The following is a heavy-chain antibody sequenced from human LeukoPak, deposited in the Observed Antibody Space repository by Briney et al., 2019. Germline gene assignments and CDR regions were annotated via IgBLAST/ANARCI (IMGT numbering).Heavy chain of an antibody. CDR3: ARHEYYHDSFGNEWRASAFDN. Sequence: SETLSLTCTVSDGSISSSSYYWGWIRQPPGKGLEWIGSMYYSGSTYYNPSLKSRVTISVDTSKNQFSLKLSSVTVADTAVYYCARHEYYHDSFGNEWRASAFDNWGQGTLVTVSS. V-gene: IGHV4-39*01. CDR1: DGSISSSSYY. J-gene: IGHJ4*02. D-gene: IGHD3-22*01. CDR2: MYYSGST.